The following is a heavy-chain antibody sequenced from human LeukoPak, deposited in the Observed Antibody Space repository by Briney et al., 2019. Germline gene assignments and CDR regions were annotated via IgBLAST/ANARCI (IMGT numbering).Heavy chain of an antibody. CDR3: ATGAYFDH. Sequence: GGSPRLSCAASGFTFSRYGMTWVRQAPGKGLEWVSTISDSGGSTYYADSVKGRFTISRDNSKNTPYLQMNSLRAEDTAIYYCATGAYFDHWGQGTLVTVSS. CDR1: GFTFSRYG. CDR2: ISDSGGST. V-gene: IGHV3-23*01. J-gene: IGHJ4*02.